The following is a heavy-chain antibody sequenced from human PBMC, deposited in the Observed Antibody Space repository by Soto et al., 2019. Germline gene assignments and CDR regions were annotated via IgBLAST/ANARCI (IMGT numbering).Heavy chain of an antibody. CDR2: IYYSGST. Sequence: QLQLQESGPGLVKPSQTLSLTCTVSGGSISSGGYYWSWFLQHPWKGLEWIGYIYYSGSTYYNPSRKSLVTISVDTSKNQYSMKLSSVTAEDTAVYYCERGGLRFVEWLSPFSFDYWGLRTLVTVSS. J-gene: IGHJ4*02. CDR1: GGSISSGGYY. D-gene: IGHD3-3*01. V-gene: IGHV4-31*01. CDR3: ERGGLRFVEWLSPFSFDY.